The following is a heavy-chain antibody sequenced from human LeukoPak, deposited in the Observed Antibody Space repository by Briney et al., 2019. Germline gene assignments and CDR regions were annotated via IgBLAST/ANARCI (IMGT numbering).Heavy chain of an antibody. V-gene: IGHV4-34*01. CDR1: GGSFSGYY. Sequence: PSETLSLTCAVYGGSFSGYYWSWIRQPPGKGLEWIGETNHSGSTNYNPSLKSRVTISVDTSKNQFSLKLSSVTAADTAVYYCARGGYGDSMNWFDPWGQGTLVTVSS. CDR2: TNHSGST. J-gene: IGHJ5*02. CDR3: ARGGYGDSMNWFDP. D-gene: IGHD4-17*01.